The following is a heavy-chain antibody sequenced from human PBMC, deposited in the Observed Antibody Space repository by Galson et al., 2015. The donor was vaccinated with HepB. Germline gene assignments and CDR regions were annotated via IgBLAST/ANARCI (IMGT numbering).Heavy chain of an antibody. D-gene: IGHD3-10*01. CDR1: GFTVSSNY. J-gene: IGHJ4*02. Sequence: SLRLSCAASGFTVSSNYMSWVRQAPGKGLEWVSVIYSGGSTYYADSVKGRFTISRDNSKNTLYLQLNSLRAEDTAVYYCAKSSGSYYGSQSPNDYWGQGTLVTVSS. CDR3: AKSSGSYYGSQSPNDY. CDR2: IYSGGST. V-gene: IGHV3-66*01.